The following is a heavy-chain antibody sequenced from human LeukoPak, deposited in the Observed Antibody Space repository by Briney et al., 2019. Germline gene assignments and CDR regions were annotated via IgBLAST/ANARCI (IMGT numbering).Heavy chain of an antibody. J-gene: IGHJ4*02. CDR2: LHSDGTST. D-gene: IGHD6-25*01. CDR1: GFTLSNYW. Sequence: PGGSLRLSCAASGFTLSNYWMHWVRQAPGKRLVWVSRLHSDGTSTSYADSVRGRFTISRDNARNTLYLQMNTLRAEDTAVYYCARSGWPYYFDYWGQGTLVTVSS. V-gene: IGHV3-74*01. CDR3: ARSGWPYYFDY.